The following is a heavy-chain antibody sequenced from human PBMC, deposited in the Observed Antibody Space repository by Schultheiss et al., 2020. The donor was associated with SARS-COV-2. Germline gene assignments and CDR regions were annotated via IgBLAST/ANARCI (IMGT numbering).Heavy chain of an antibody. J-gene: IGHJ5*02. CDR1: GGTFSNYA. CDR2: IIPIFGTA. CDR3: ARASPHYGSGGWWFDP. V-gene: IGHV1-69*13. Sequence: SVKVSCKASGGTFSNYAISWVRQAAGQGLEWMGGIIPIFGTANYAQKFQGRVTITADESTSTAYMELSSLRSEDTAVYYCARASPHYGSGGWWFDPWGQGTLVTVSS. D-gene: IGHD3-10*01.